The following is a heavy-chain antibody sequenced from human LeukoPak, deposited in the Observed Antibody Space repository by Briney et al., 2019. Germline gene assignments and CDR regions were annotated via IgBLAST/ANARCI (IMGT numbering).Heavy chain of an antibody. V-gene: IGHV4-39*01. CDR3: ARQNNFDFWSGFFDY. Sequence: SETLSLTCTVSGGSFSNYNYYWGWIRQSPGKGLEWIGSIRYVGSTYYNPSLKSRVTISVDTSKNQFSLNLSSVTAADTAVYYCARQNNFDFWSGFFDYWGLGALVTVSS. CDR1: GGSFSNYNYY. CDR2: IRYVGST. J-gene: IGHJ4*02. D-gene: IGHD3-3*01.